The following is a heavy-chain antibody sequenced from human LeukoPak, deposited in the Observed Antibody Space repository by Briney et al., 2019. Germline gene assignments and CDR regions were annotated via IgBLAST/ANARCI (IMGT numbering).Heavy chain of an antibody. D-gene: IGHD6-6*01. V-gene: IGHV3-7*01. J-gene: IGHJ5*02. Sequence: PGGSLRLSCAASGFAFRDHWMIWVRQAPGKGLEWVANINHDESKKYYVDSVEGRFTISRDNAKNSLYLQMNSLRAEDTAVYYCAISTYSSSPSWGQGTLVTVSS. CDR2: INHDESKK. CDR1: GFAFRDHW. CDR3: AISTYSSSPS.